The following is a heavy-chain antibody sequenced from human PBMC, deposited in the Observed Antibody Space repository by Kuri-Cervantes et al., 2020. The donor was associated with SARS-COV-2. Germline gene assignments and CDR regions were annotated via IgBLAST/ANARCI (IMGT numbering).Heavy chain of an antibody. D-gene: IGHD2-2*02. Sequence: ASVKVSCKASGYTFISYGITWVRQAPGQGLEWMGWISPYNDKTSYAQKFQGRVTMTRDTSISTAYMELSRLRSDDTAVYYCARVWALYCSSTSCYTFAFDIWGQGTMVTVSS. CDR3: ARVWALYCSSTSCYTFAFDI. CDR1: GYTFISYG. J-gene: IGHJ3*02. V-gene: IGHV1-18*01. CDR2: ISPYNDKT.